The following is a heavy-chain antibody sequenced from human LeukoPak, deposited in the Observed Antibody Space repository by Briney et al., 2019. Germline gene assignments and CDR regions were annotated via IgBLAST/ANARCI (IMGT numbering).Heavy chain of an antibody. CDR3: ARDYYDSRGKAFDI. CDR2: IFYVGST. CDR1: GDSNGSHY. Sequence: SETLSLTCTVSGDSNGSHYGIWMPQPPGKGLEWIGYIFYVGSTKHNPSLKSRVTISVDTSKNHFSLKLNSVTAADPAVYYCARDYYDSRGKAFDIWGQGTMVTVSS. V-gene: IGHV4-59*11. D-gene: IGHD3-22*01. J-gene: IGHJ3*02.